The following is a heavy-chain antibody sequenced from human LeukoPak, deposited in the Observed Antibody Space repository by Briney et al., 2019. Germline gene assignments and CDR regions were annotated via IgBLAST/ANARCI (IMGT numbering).Heavy chain of an antibody. D-gene: IGHD1-26*01. CDR3: ARGRWGFDP. CDR2: INHSGST. J-gene: IGHJ5*02. V-gene: IGHV4-34*01. CDR1: GGSFSGYY. Sequence: SETLSLTCAVYGGSFSGYYWSWIRQPPGKGLEWIGEINHSGSTNYNPSLKSRVAISVDTSKNQFSLKLSSVTAADTAVYFCARGRWGFDPWGQGTLVTVSS.